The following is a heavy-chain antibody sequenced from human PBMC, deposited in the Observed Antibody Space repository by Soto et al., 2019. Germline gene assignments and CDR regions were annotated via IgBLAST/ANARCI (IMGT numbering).Heavy chain of an antibody. J-gene: IGHJ4*02. CDR3: ARVVGTKLDY. CDR2: IYYSGST. D-gene: IGHD1-1*01. V-gene: IGHV4-59*01. CDR1: GGSISSYY. Sequence: SATLSLTCTVSGGSISSYYWSWIRQPPGKGLEWIGYIYYSGSTNYNPSLKSRVTISVDTTKNQFSLKLSSVTAADTAVYYCARVVGTKLDYWGPGTLVTVSS.